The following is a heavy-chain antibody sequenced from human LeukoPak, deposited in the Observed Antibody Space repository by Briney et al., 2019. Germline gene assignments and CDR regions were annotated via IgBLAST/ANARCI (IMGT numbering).Heavy chain of an antibody. D-gene: IGHD6-13*01. J-gene: IGHJ5*02. CDR3: ASWVSNWFDP. CDR1: GGSFSGYY. V-gene: IGHV4-34*01. CDR2: INHSGST. Sequence: PSETLSLTCAVYGGSFSGYYWSWIRQPPGKGLEWIGEINHSGSTNYNPSLKSRVTISVDTSKNQFSLKLSSVTAADTAVYYCASWVSNWFDPWGQGTLVTVSS.